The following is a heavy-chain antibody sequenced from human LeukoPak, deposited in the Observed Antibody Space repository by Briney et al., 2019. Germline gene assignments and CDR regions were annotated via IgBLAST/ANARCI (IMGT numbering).Heavy chain of an antibody. J-gene: IGHJ4*02. V-gene: IGHV1-46*01. CDR1: GYTFTSYY. Sequence: ASVKVSCKASGYTFTSYYMHWVRQAPGQGLEWMGIINPSGGSTSYAQKFQGRVTMTRDTSISTAYMELSRLRSDDTAVYYCARVGRYYDSSGYYGYWGQGTLVTVSS. CDR3: ARVGRYYDSSGYYGY. CDR2: INPSGGST. D-gene: IGHD3-22*01.